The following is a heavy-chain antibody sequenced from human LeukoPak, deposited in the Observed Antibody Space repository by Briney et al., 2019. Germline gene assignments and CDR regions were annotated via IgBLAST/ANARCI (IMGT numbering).Heavy chain of an antibody. D-gene: IGHD2-2*01. V-gene: IGHV3-33*01. J-gene: IGHJ4*02. Sequence: GGSLRLSCAASGFTFSSYGMHWVRQAPGEGLEWVAVTWYDGSNKYYADSVKGRFTVSKDNSKNTLYLQMNSLRAEDTAVYYCATDQYHLPDYWGQGTLVTVSS. CDR2: TWYDGSNK. CDR1: GFTFSSYG. CDR3: ATDQYHLPDY.